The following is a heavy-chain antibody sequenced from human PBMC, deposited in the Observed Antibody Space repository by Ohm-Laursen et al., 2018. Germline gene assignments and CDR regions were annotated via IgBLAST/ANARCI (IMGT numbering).Heavy chain of an antibody. V-gene: IGHV3-9*01. CDR3: ARDIFRMDV. CDR1: GFTFSSYA. J-gene: IGHJ6*02. CDR2: ISWNSGSI. Sequence: SLRLSCAASGFTFSSYAMSWVRQAPGKGLEWVSGISWNSGSIGYADSVKGRFTISRDNAKNSLYLQMNSLRSEDTAVYYCARDIFRMDVWGQGTTVTVSS.